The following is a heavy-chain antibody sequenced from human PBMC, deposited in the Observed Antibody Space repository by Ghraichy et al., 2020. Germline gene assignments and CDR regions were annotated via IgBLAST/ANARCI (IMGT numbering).Heavy chain of an antibody. CDR2: INSDGSST. V-gene: IGHV3-74*01. CDR1: GFTFSSYW. Sequence: SCAASGFTFSSYWMHWVRQAPGKGLVWVSRINSDGSSTSYADSVKGRFTISRDNAKNTLYLQMNSLRAEDTAVYYCARAPYSSGWYPGYWGQGTLVTVSS. D-gene: IGHD6-19*01. CDR3: ARAPYSSGWYPGY. J-gene: IGHJ4*02.